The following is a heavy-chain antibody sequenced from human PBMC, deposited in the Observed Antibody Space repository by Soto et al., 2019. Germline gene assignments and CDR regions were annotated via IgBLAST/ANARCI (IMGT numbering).Heavy chain of an antibody. Sequence: QVQLKESGPGLLKPSGPQSLTVAVSGGSISSSNWWGWVRPHPGKGMEGVGEICHSGSTNYNPSLKSRVTISVHMSMNLISLKLSSMTVSYTAVYYCAIHADTAMNIDYWGQGTLVTVSS. J-gene: IGHJ4*02. CDR1: GGSISSSNW. CDR2: ICHSGST. V-gene: IGHV4-4*02. D-gene: IGHD5-18*01. CDR3: AIHADTAMNIDY.